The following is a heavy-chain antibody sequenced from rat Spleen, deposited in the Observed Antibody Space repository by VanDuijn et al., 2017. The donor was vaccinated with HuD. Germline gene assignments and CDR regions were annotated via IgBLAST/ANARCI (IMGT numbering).Heavy chain of an antibody. CDR2: ISTGGGNT. CDR1: GFAYSDYV. V-gene: IGHV5S23*01. D-gene: IGHD1-12*03. CDR3: ARHDYYDGYYDVMDA. Sequence: EVQLAESGGGLVQPGRSLKLSCAASGFAYSDYVMAWVRQAPTKGLEWVASISTGGGNTYSRDSVKGRFTISRDNAKSNLYLQMDRLRSEDTATYYGARHDYYDGYYDVMDAWGQGASVTVSS. J-gene: IGHJ4*01.